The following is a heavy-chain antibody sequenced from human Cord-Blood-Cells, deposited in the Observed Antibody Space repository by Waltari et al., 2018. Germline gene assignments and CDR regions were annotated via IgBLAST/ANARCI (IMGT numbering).Heavy chain of an antibody. Sequence: QVQLVQSGAEVKKPGASVKVSCKASGYTFTSYAMHWVRQAPGQRLEWMGWINAGNGNTKYSQKFQGRVTITRDTSASTAYMELSSLRSEDTAVYYCARGRSSSWFKRHDAFDIWGQGTMVTVSS. CDR1: GYTFTSYA. D-gene: IGHD6-13*01. CDR3: ARGRSSSWFKRHDAFDI. V-gene: IGHV1-3*01. CDR2: INAGNGNT. J-gene: IGHJ3*02.